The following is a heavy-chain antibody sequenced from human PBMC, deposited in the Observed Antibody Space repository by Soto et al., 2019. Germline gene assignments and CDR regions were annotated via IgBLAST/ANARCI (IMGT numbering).Heavy chain of an antibody. J-gene: IGHJ6*02. CDR3: ARVGTSYARRGLDV. CDR2: IYYTGST. D-gene: IGHD7-27*01. CDR1: GGAIDRGGYY. Sequence: SETLSLTCNVSGGAIDRGGYYWCWIRQHPGKGLEWIGYIYYTGSTYYNPSLKSRVSISIDTSKNQFSLELISVTAADTAVYYCARVGTSYARRGLDVWGQGTTVTVSS. V-gene: IGHV4-31*03.